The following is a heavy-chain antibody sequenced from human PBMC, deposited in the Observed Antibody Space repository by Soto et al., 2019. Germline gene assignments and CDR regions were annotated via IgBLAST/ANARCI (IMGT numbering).Heavy chain of an antibody. CDR1: GYTFTTFG. CDR3: AREGGGEYDSASYKPWWFDP. CDR2: IIPVFAKT. D-gene: IGHD2-21*01. Sequence: QVQLVQSGAEVKKPGSSVKVSCKASGYTFTTFGISWVRQAPGQGLEWLGGIIPVFAKTTYAQKFRGRITLTADEATSTAYMELSRLTSDDTAIYYGAREGGGEYDSASYKPWWFDPWGHGTLVTVSS. J-gene: IGHJ5*02. V-gene: IGHV1-69*01.